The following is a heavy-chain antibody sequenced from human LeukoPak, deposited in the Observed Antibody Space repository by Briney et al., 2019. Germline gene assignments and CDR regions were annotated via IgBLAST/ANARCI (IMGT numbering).Heavy chain of an antibody. CDR1: GFTVSNSY. J-gene: IGHJ6*02. V-gene: IGHV3-66*01. CDR3: ARGGFGSGSYYTDYYGMDV. D-gene: IGHD3-10*01. CDR2: IYSGGST. Sequence: GGSLRLSCAASGFTVSNSYMTWVRQAPGKGLEWVSIIYSGGSTYYADSVKGRFTISRDNSKNTLYLQMNSLRAEDTAVYYCARGGFGSGSYYTDYYGMDVWGQGTTVTVSS.